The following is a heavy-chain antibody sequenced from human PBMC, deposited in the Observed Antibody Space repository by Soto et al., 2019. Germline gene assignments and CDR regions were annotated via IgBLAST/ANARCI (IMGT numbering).Heavy chain of an antibody. Sequence: EARLVESGGGLVQPGGSLRLSCAASGFTFSSYWMTWVRQAPGKGLEWVANIKKDESKKSYLDSVRGRFTISRDNAKNSLYLQMDSLTAEDTALYYCARDVSPGSSSWYFDAFDLWGQGTMVTVSS. CDR2: IKKDESKK. D-gene: IGHD6-13*01. J-gene: IGHJ3*01. CDR3: ARDVSPGSSSWYFDAFDL. CDR1: GFTFSSYW. V-gene: IGHV3-7*05.